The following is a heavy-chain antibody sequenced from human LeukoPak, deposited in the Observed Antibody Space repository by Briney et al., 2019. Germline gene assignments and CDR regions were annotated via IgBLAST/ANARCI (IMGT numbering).Heavy chain of an antibody. Sequence: GGSLRLSCAASGFTFSSYWMSWVRQAPGKGLEWVANIKQDGSEKHYVDSVKGRFTISRDNAKKSLFLHMNSLRVEDAAVYYCARGSEYTSSTNYYFDYWGQGTLVAVSS. CDR1: GFTFSSYW. D-gene: IGHD6-6*01. CDR3: ARGSEYTSSTNYYFDY. CDR2: IKQDGSEK. J-gene: IGHJ4*02. V-gene: IGHV3-7*01.